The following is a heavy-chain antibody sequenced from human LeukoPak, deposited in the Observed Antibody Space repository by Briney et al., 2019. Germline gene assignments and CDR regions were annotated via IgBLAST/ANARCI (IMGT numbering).Heavy chain of an antibody. CDR3: ARDYSGYNRLDY. Sequence: SETLSLTCTVSGGSISSGAYYWTWIRQHPGKGLEWIGYIYYSGNTYYNPSLKSRITISVDTSKDQFSLRLTSETAADTAVYYCARDYSGYNRLDYWGQGTLVTVSS. V-gene: IGHV4-31*03. J-gene: IGHJ4*02. CDR1: GGSISSGAYY. CDR2: IYYSGNT. D-gene: IGHD5-12*01.